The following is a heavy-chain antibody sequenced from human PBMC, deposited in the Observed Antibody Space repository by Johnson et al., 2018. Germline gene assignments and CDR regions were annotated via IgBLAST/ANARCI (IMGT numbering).Heavy chain of an antibody. CDR3: ARDNNWNDEGAFDI. J-gene: IGHJ3*02. CDR2: IWYDGSNK. Sequence: QVQLVESGGGVVQPGRSLRLSCAASGFTFSSNGMHWVRQAPGKGLEWVAVIWYDGSNKYYADSVKGRFTISRDNSKNTLYLQMNSLRAEDTAVYYCARDNNWNDEGAFDIWGQGTMVTVSS. D-gene: IGHD1-1*01. V-gene: IGHV3-33*08. CDR1: GFTFSSNG.